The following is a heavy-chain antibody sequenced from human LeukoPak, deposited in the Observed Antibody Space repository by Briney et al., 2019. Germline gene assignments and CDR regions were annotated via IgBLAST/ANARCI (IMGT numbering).Heavy chain of an antibody. Sequence: PGGSLRLSCAASGFTFSSYGMHWVRQAPGKGLEWVAFIRYDGSNKYYADSVEGRFIISRDNAKNSLYLQMNSLRGEDTAVYYCASDGIPIYSSGWVYMVVWGKGTTVTISS. J-gene: IGHJ6*04. CDR2: IRYDGSNK. CDR1: GFTFSSYG. CDR3: ASDGIPIYSSGWVYMVV. V-gene: IGHV3-30*02. D-gene: IGHD6-25*01.